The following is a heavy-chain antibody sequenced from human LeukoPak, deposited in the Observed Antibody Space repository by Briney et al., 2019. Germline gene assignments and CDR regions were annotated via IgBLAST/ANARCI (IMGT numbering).Heavy chain of an antibody. V-gene: IGHV3-30*14. CDR2: ISYDGSNK. J-gene: IGHJ4*02. CDR1: GFTFSSYA. Sequence: PGGSLRLSCAASGFTFSSYAMHWVRQAPGKGLEWVAVISYDGSNKYYADSVKGRFTISRDNSKNTLYLQMNSLRAEDTAVYYCARVPKGHGGYFRYWGQGTLVTVSS. CDR3: ARVPKGHGGYFRY. D-gene: IGHD3-10*01.